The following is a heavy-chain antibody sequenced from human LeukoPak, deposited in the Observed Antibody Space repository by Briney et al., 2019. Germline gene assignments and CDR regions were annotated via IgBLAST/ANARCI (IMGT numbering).Heavy chain of an antibody. J-gene: IGHJ5*02. CDR1: GGYIITSGHY. Sequence: KPSETLSLTCTVSGGYIITSGHYWGWIRQPPGKGLEWIGSIYYTGVTSTNPFFRSRMSISVDTSKNQFSLNLTSVTAADAAVYYRARERSSSGGHSWFDPWGQGTLVTVSS. CDR2: IYYTGVT. D-gene: IGHD4-23*01. CDR3: ARERSSSGGHSWFDP. V-gene: IGHV4-39*07.